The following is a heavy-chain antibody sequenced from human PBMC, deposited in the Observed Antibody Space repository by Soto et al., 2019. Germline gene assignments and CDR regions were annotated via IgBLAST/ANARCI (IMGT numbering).Heavy chain of an antibody. CDR1: GYTLTKHN. CDR3: ARDPYHVLMVNAPNLYGMDV. V-gene: IGHV1-18*01. D-gene: IGHD2-8*01. J-gene: IGHJ6*02. CDR2: ISTYNGNT. Sequence: QVQLVQSGAEVKKPGASVKVSYKASGYTLTKHNISWVRQAPGQGLEWMGRISTYNGNTNYPQSLQGRLTMTTDTSTTTAYMELRSLRSDDTAVYYCARDPYHVLMVNAPNLYGMDVWGQGTTVTVSS.